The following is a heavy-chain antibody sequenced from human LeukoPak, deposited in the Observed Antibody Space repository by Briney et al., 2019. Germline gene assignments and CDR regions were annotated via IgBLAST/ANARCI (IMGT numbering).Heavy chain of an antibody. J-gene: IGHJ6*03. D-gene: IGHD2-15*01. Sequence: ASGTLSLTCAVSGGSISSSNWWSWIRQPPGKGLEWIGEIYHSGSTNYNPSLKSRVTISVDKSKTQFSLKLSSVTAADTAVYYCARGYCSGGSCYSYYYYNYMDVWGKGTTVTVSS. CDR2: IYHSGST. CDR3: ARGYCSGGSCYSYYYYNYMDV. CDR1: GGSISSSNW. V-gene: IGHV4-4*02.